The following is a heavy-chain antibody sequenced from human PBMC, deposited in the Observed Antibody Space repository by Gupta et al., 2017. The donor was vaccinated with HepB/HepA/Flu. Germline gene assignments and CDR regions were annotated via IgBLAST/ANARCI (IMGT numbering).Heavy chain of an antibody. D-gene: IGHD6-25*01. CDR3: ARLHSAETS. CDR2: ILNSGTT. CDR1: GGSISGNN. J-gene: IGHJ4*02. Sequence: QVQLQVSGPGLVKPSETLSPTSTVPGGSISGNNWSWIRQPPGKGLEWIGWILNSGTTSYNPSLKGGVTISADTSKTQFSLKLKSVTAADTAVYYCARLHSAETSWGRGTLVTVSS. V-gene: IGHV4-4*08.